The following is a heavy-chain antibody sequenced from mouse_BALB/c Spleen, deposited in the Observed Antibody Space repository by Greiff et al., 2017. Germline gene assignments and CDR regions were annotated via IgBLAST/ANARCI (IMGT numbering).Heavy chain of an antibody. CDR3: ARDVEDVAY. J-gene: IGHJ3*01. CDR1: GFTFSSYA. CDR2: ISSGGSYT. Sequence: EVNVVESGGGLVKPGGSLKLSCAASGFTFSSYAMSWVRQSPEKRLEWVAEISSGGSYTYYPNTVTGRFTISRDNAKNTLYLEMSRLRSEDTAMYYCARDVEDVAYWGQGTLVTVSA. V-gene: IGHV5-9-4*01.